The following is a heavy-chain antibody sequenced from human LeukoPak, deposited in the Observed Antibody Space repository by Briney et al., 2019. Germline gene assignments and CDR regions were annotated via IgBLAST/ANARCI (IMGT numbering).Heavy chain of an antibody. CDR3: ARAEIVVVTTPDY. D-gene: IGHD3-22*01. Sequence: ETLSLTCAVYGGSFSGYYWSWIRQPPGKGLEWVSSISSSSAYIYYADSVKGRFTISRDNAKNSLYLQMNSLRAEDTAVYYCARAEIVVVTTPDYWGQGTLVTVSS. CDR1: GGSFSGYY. CDR2: ISSSSAYI. V-gene: IGHV3-21*01. J-gene: IGHJ4*02.